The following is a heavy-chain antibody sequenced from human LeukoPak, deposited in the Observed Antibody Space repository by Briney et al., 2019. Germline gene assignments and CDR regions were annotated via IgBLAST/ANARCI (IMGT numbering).Heavy chain of an antibody. J-gene: IGHJ4*02. CDR3: AKAVGSSSAWRFDY. V-gene: IGHV3-23*01. D-gene: IGHD6-19*01. CDR2: ISGGGGST. CDR1: GFTFSSYA. Sequence: GGSLRLSCAVSGFTFSSYAVSWVRQAPGKGLEWVSAISGGGGSTYYADSVKGRFTISRDNSKNTLYLRMNSLRAEDTAIYYCAKAVGSSSAWRFDYWGQGTLVTVSS.